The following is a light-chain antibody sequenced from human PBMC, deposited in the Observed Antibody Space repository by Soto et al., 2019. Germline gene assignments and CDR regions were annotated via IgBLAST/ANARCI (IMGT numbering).Light chain of an antibody. J-gene: IGKJ1*01. V-gene: IGKV3-20*01. CDR2: GAS. CDR3: QQYGNSPPWT. CDR1: QSVSSSY. Sequence: EIVLTQSPGTLSFSPGERATLSCRASQSVSSSYLAWYQQKPGQAPRLLIYGASSRATGIPDRFSGSGSGTDFTLTISRLEPEDFAVYYCQQYGNSPPWTFGQGTKVDIK.